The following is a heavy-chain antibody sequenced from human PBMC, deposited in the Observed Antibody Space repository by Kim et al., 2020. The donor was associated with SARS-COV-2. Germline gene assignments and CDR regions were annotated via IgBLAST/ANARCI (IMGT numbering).Heavy chain of an antibody. Sequence: GGSLRLSCVASGFTFSNAWMSWVRQAPGKGLEWVGRIKSKTDGGTTDYAAPVKGRFTISRDDSKNTLYLQMNSLKTEDTAVYYCTRDYGDYGGPTEDWFDPWGQGTLVTVSS. D-gene: IGHD4-17*01. CDR2: IKSKTDGGTT. CDR1: GFTFSNAW. J-gene: IGHJ5*02. CDR3: TRDYGDYGGPTEDWFDP. V-gene: IGHV3-15*01.